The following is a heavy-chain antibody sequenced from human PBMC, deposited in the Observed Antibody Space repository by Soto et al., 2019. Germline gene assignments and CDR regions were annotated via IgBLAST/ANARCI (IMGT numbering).Heavy chain of an antibody. CDR2: IYPGDSDT. J-gene: IGHJ3*02. Sequence: PGESLKISCKGSGYSSTSYWIGWVRQMPGKGLEWMGIIYPGDSDTRYSPSFQGQVTISADKSISTAYLQWSSLKASDTAMYYCARLAYCSGGSCYSMVTFDISGQGTMVTVS. CDR3: ARLAYCSGGSCYSMVTFDI. CDR1: GYSSTSYW. D-gene: IGHD2-15*01. V-gene: IGHV5-51*01.